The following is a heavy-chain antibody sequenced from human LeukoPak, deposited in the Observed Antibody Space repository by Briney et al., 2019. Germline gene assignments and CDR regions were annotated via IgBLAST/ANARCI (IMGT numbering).Heavy chain of an antibody. J-gene: IGHJ4*02. CDR2: IRAYNGKT. CDR1: GYTFTSYG. Sequence: GASVKVSCKASGYTFTSYGVSWVRQGPRQRLEWMGWIRAYNGKTNYAQKLQGRVTMTTDTSTSTAYMELRSLRSDDTAVYYCARDYYGSGSYSKIAPWCWGQGTLVTVSS. D-gene: IGHD3-10*01. CDR3: ARDYYGSGSYSKIAPWC. V-gene: IGHV1-18*01.